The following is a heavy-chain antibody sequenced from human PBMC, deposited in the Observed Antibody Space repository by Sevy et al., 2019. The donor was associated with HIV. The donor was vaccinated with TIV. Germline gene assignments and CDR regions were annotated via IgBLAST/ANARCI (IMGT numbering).Heavy chain of an antibody. J-gene: IGHJ4*02. CDR1: GFMFSNYW. CDR3: AVDVVVNDVAFDY. D-gene: IGHD2-15*01. CDR2: IKQDGSEK. V-gene: IGHV3-7*01. Sequence: GGSLRLSCGASGFMFSNYWMSWVRQAPGKGLEWVANIKQDGSEKYYVDSMKGRFSISRDNAKKSLYLQMNSLRAEDTAVYYCAVDVVVNDVAFDYWGQGTLVTVSS.